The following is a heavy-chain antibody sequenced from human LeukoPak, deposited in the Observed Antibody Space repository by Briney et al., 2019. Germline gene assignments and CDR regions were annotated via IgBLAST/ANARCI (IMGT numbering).Heavy chain of an antibody. CDR2: INSDGSST. D-gene: IGHD4-11*01. CDR1: GFTFSSYE. V-gene: IGHV3-74*01. J-gene: IGHJ6*03. Sequence: GGSLRLSCAASGFTFSSYEMNWVRQAPGKGLVWVSRINSDGSSTSYADSVKGRFTISRDNAKNTLYLQMNSLRAEDTAVYYCARDPTLTYYYYMDVWGKGTTVTISS. CDR3: ARDPTLTYYYYMDV.